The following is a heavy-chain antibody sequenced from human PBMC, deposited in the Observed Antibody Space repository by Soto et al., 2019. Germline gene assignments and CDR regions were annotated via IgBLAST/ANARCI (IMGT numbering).Heavy chain of an antibody. Sequence: GGSLRLSCAASGFTFSSYSMNWVRQAPGKGLEWVSTIGTAGDTYYPGSVKGRFTISREIAKNSLYLQMNSLRDGDTAVYYCARGVRTRFHLWGHGTLFTVSS. CDR2: IGTAGDT. CDR3: ARGVRTRFHL. V-gene: IGHV3-13*04. D-gene: IGHD3-16*01. CDR1: GFTFSSYS. J-gene: IGHJ5*02.